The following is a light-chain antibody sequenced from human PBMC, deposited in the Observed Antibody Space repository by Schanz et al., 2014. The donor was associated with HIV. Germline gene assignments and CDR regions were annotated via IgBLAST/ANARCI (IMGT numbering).Light chain of an antibody. CDR1: SSDIG. CDR3: SSYAATSNVL. V-gene: IGLV2-8*01. Sequence: QSALTQPPSASGSPGQSVAISCTGASSDIGVSWYQQHPGKAPKLLIYEVNKRPSGVPNRFSGSKSGNTASLTVSGLQADDEADYYCSSYAATSNVLFGGGTKLTVL. J-gene: IGLJ3*02. CDR2: EVN.